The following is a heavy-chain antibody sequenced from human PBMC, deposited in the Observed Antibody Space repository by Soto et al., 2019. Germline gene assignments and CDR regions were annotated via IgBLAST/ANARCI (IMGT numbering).Heavy chain of an antibody. J-gene: IGHJ4*02. Sequence: ETLSLTCAVYGGSFSGYYWSWIRQPPGKGLERIGEINHSGSTNYNPSLKSRVTISVDTSKNQFSLKLSSVTAADTAVYYCARVGYSSSSAFDYWGQGTLVTVSS. CDR1: GGSFSGYY. CDR3: ARVGYSSSSAFDY. V-gene: IGHV4-34*01. CDR2: INHSGST. D-gene: IGHD6-6*01.